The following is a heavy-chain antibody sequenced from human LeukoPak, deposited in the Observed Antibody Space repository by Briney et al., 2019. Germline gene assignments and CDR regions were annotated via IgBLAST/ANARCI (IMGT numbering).Heavy chain of an antibody. V-gene: IGHV3-30*14. D-gene: IGHD3-22*01. CDR1: GFTFSSYA. CDR2: ISYDGSNK. CDR3: ARRGENYYDSSAPVDY. J-gene: IGHJ4*02. Sequence: GGSLRLSCAASGFTFSSYAMHWVRQAPGKGLEWVAVISYDGSNKYYADSVKGRFTISRDNSKNTLYLQMDSLRAEDTALYYCARRGENYYDSSAPVDYWGQGTLVTVSS.